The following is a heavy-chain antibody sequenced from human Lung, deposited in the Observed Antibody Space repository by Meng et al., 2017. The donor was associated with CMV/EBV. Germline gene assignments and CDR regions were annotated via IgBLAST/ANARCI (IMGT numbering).Heavy chain of an antibody. J-gene: IGHJ4*02. D-gene: IGHD5-24*01. V-gene: IGHV1-2*02. CDR3: ARGSFRDGYHRPLGD. CDR2: INPHSGGT. Sequence: SVTVSCKASGYTFTDYYMHWVRRAPGQGLEWMGWINPHSGGTNYAQKFQGRVTMTRDTSISTAYMELSRLSSDDTAVYYCARGSFRDGYHRPLGDWGQGTLVTVSS. CDR1: GYTFTDYY.